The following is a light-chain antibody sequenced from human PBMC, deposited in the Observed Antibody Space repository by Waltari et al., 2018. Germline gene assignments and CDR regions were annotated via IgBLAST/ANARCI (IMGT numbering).Light chain of an antibody. J-gene: IGKJ1*01. V-gene: IGKV3-11*01. CDR1: QSVRSY. Sequence: TQSPATLSLSPGERATLSCRASQSVRSYLAWYQQKPGQAPRLLIYDASNRATGIPARFSGSGSGTDFTLTISSLEPEDFAVYYCQQRSNWPWTFGQGTKVEIK. CDR2: DAS. CDR3: QQRSNWPWT.